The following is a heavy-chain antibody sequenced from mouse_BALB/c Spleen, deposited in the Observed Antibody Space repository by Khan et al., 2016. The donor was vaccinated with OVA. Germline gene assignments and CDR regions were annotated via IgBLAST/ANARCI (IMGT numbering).Heavy chain of an antibody. D-gene: IGHD1-1*01. J-gene: IGHJ2*01. CDR1: GYTFINYW. Sequence: VQLQQSGAELAKPGASVKMSCKASGYTFINYWIHWVKQRPGQGLEWIGYINPSTGYTEYNQNFKDKATLTADKSSSTAYMQLSNLTSEDSAVYYCARRGLRWDFDDWGQGTTLTVSS. CDR2: INPSTGYT. V-gene: IGHV1-7*01. CDR3: ARRGLRWDFDD.